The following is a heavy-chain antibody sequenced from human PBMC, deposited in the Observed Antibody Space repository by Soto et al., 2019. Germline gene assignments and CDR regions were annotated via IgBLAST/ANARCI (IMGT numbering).Heavy chain of an antibody. D-gene: IGHD2-2*01. V-gene: IGHV1-69*01. J-gene: IGHJ6*02. CDR2: IIPIFGTA. Sequence: QVQLVQSGAEVKKPGSSVKVSCKASGGTFSSYAISWVRQAPGQGLEWMGGIIPIFGTANYAQKFQGRVTITADESTSTAYMELSSLRCEDTAVYYCARGYCSSTSCHKYGMDVWGQGTTVTVSS. CDR1: GGTFSSYA. CDR3: ARGYCSSTSCHKYGMDV.